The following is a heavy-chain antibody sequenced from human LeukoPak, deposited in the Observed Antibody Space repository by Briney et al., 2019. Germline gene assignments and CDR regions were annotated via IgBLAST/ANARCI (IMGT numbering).Heavy chain of an antibody. D-gene: IGHD6-13*01. V-gene: IGHV4-59*01. CDR1: GGSISSYY. Sequence: SETLSLTCTVSGGSISSYYWSWIRQPPGKGLEWIGYIYYSGSTNYNPSLKSRVTISVDTSKNQFSLKLSSVTAADTAVYYCARIGGRVAAAGTDLYFDYWGQGTLVTVSS. CDR2: IYYSGST. CDR3: ARIGGRVAAAGTDLYFDY. J-gene: IGHJ4*02.